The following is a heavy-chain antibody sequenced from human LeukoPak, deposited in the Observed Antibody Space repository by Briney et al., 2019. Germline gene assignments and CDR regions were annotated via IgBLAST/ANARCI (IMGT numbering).Heavy chain of an antibody. CDR2: IDPSDSYT. V-gene: IGHV5-10-1*01. CDR3: ARLDYCGSGSYYNEDY. Sequence: GESLKISCKGSGYSFTSYWISWVRQMPGKGLEWMGRIDPSDSYTNYSPSFQGHVTISADKSISTAYLQWSSLKASDTAMYYCARLDYCGSGSYYNEDYWGQGTLVTVSS. D-gene: IGHD3-10*01. CDR1: GYSFTSYW. J-gene: IGHJ4*02.